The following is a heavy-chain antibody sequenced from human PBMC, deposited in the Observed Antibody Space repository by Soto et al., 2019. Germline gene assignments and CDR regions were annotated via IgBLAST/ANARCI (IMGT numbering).Heavy chain of an antibody. Sequence: PSETLSLTCTVSGGSISSGGYYWSWIRQHPGKGLEWIGYIYYSGSTYYNPSLKSRVTISVDTSKNQFSLKLSSVTAADTAVYYCARDKSGGYHEWGQGTLVTVSS. D-gene: IGHD1-26*01. V-gene: IGHV4-31*03. CDR1: GGSISSGGYY. CDR3: ARDKSGGYHE. J-gene: IGHJ4*02. CDR2: IYYSGST.